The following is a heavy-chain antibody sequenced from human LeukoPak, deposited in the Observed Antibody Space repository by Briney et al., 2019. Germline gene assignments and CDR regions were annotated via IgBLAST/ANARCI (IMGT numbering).Heavy chain of an antibody. CDR1: GCSISSYY. Sequence: KTSETLSLTCTVSGCSISSYYWTWIRQPAGKGLEWIGRISSSGSTNYNPSLKSRVTISVDTSKNQFSLKLSSVTAADTAVYFCARGPYSYDSSGAFDIWGQGTMVTVSS. V-gene: IGHV4-4*07. J-gene: IGHJ3*02. CDR3: ARGPYSYDSSGAFDI. D-gene: IGHD3-22*01. CDR2: ISSSGST.